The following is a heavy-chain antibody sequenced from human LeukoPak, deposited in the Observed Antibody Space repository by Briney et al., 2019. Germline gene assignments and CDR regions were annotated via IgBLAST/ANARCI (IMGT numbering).Heavy chain of an antibody. CDR3: ARALGSGITKSGHDAFDM. J-gene: IGHJ3*02. Sequence: GGSLRLSCAASGFTVSSNYMTWVRQAPGKGLQGVSVIYAGGNAYYADSVKGRFTISRDNSKNTVYLQMNSLRVEDTAIYYCARALGSGITKSGHDAFDMWGQGTMVTVSS. D-gene: IGHD6-19*01. CDR2: IYAGGNA. V-gene: IGHV3-53*01. CDR1: GFTVSSNY.